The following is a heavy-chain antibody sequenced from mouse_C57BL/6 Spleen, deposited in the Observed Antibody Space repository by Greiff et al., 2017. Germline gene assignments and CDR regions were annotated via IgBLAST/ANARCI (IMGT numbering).Heavy chain of an antibody. J-gene: IGHJ1*03. V-gene: IGHV1-52*01. D-gene: IGHD1-1*01. CDR3: ARGDYGSSYWYFDV. CDR2: IDPSDSET. CDR1: GYTFTSYW. Sequence: QVQLKQPGAELVRPGSSVKLSCKASGYTFTSYWMHWVKQRPIQGLEWIGNIDPSDSETHYNQKFKDKATLPVDKSSSTAYMQLSSLTSEDSAVYYCARGDYGSSYWYFDVWGTGTTVTVSS.